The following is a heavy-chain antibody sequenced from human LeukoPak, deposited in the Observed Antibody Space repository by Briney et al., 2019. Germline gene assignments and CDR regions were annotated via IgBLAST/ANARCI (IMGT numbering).Heavy chain of an antibody. CDR1: GGSISSYY. J-gene: IGHJ5*02. CDR2: IYYSGST. V-gene: IGHV4-39*07. Sequence: SETLSLTCTVSGGSISSYYWGWIRQPPGKGLEWIGSIYYSGSTYYNPSLKSRVTISVDTSKNQFSLKLSSVTAADTAVYYCARVCPNWFDPWGQGTLVTVSS. CDR3: ARVCPNWFDP.